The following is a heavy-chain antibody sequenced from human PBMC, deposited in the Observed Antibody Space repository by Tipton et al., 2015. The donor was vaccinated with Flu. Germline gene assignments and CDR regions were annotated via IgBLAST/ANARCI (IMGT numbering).Heavy chain of an antibody. CDR1: GGSISSYY. CDR3: ARDSAVVPRALDY. Sequence: TLSLTCTVSGGSISSYYWSWIRQPPGKGLEWIGYIYYSGTTEYSPSLKSRVTISVDTSKTQFSLKLSSVTAADTAVYYCARDSAVVPRALDYWGQGTVVTVSS. D-gene: IGHD2-2*01. J-gene: IGHJ4*02. V-gene: IGHV4-59*01. CDR2: IYYSGTT.